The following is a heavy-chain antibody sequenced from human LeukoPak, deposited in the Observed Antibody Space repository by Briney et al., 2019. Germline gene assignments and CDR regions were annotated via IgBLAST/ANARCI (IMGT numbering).Heavy chain of an antibody. CDR2: ITSSSSAK. CDR1: GFMFSSNW. CDR3: TRDQEGSDY. J-gene: IGHJ4*02. V-gene: IGHV3-48*01. Sequence: PGGSLRLSCAASGFMFSSNWMSWVRQAPGKGLEWVSYITSSSSAKYYADSVKGRFTISRDNAENSLYLQMNSLRAEDTAVYYCTRDQEGSDYWGQGTLVTVSS.